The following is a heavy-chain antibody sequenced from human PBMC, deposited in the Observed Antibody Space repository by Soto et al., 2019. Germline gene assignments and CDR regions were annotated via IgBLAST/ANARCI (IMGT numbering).Heavy chain of an antibody. CDR3: ARDYYGSGSYQDFFDY. CDR2: ISLSSSYI. Sequence: GGSLRLSCAASGFTVNSYSMNWVRQAPGKGLEWVSSISLSSSYIYYADSVKGRFTISRDNAKNSLYLQMNSLRAEDTAVYYCARDYYGSGSYQDFFDYWGQGTLVTVSS. V-gene: IGHV3-21*01. CDR1: GFTVNSYS. D-gene: IGHD3-10*01. J-gene: IGHJ4*02.